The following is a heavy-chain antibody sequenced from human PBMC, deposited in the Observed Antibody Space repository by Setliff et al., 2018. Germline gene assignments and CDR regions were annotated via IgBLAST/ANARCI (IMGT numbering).Heavy chain of an antibody. CDR3: ARDRYGSGSYLGPPNDY. CDR2: IIPILGIA. J-gene: IGHJ4*02. CDR1: GGTFSSYA. D-gene: IGHD3-10*01. Sequence: SVKVSCKASGGTFSSYAISWVRQAPGQGLEWMGGIIPILGIANYAQKFQGRVTITADESTSTAYMQLSSLRSEDTAVYYCARDRYGSGSYLGPPNDYWGQGTLVTVSS. V-gene: IGHV1-69*10.